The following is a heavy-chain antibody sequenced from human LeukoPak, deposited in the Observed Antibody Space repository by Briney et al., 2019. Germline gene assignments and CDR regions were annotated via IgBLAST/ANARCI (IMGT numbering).Heavy chain of an antibody. CDR1: GGSISSSSYY. V-gene: IGHV4-39*01. D-gene: IGHD3-10*01. J-gene: IGHJ4*02. CDR3: ASGGWSLDF. CDR2: IYYSGST. Sequence: SETLSLTCTVSGGSISSSSYYWGWIRQPPGKGLEWIGSIYYSGSTYYNPSLKSRVTISVDTSKNQFSLKLSSVTAADTAVYYCASGGWSLDFWGQGTLVTVSS.